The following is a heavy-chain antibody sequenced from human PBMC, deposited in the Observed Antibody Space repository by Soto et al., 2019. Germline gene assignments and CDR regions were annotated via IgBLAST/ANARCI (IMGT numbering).Heavy chain of an antibody. V-gene: IGHV4-31*03. CDR3: ARDQGYYYDSSGPSGGFDI. D-gene: IGHD3-22*01. Sequence: SETLALTCTVSGGSISSGGYYWSWIRQHPGKGLEWIGYIYYSGSTYYNPSLKSRVTISVDTSKNQFSLKLSSVTAADTAVYYCARDQGYYYDSSGPSGGFDIWGQGTMVTVSS. J-gene: IGHJ3*02. CDR2: IYYSGST. CDR1: GGSISSGGYY.